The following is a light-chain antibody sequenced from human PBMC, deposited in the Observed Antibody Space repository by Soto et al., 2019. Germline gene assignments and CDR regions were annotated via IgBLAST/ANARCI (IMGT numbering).Light chain of an antibody. J-gene: IGKJ1*01. CDR3: QHYGGLPRT. CDR1: QSVGTS. Sequence: THTTDSVAVPVGEGATLSCRASQSVGTSLAWYQQKPGQAPRLLIYGASNRATGIPDRFSGSGSGTDFNLTISKLEPEDFAVYHCQHYGGLPRTFGQGTKVDIK. V-gene: IGKV3-20*01. CDR2: GAS.